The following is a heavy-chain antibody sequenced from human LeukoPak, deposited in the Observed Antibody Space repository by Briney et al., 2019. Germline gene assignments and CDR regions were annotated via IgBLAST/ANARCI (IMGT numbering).Heavy chain of an antibody. CDR1: GFTFSDEY. D-gene: IGHD6-19*01. V-gene: IGHV3-7*01. CDR2: IKQDGSEK. Sequence: PGGSLRLSCAASGFTFSDEYMNWIRQAPGKGLEWVANIKQDGSEKYYMDSMKGRFTISRDNAKNSLYLQMNSLRAEDTAVYYCAKDLLGQWPTVFDYWGQGTLVTVSS. J-gene: IGHJ4*02. CDR3: AKDLLGQWPTVFDY.